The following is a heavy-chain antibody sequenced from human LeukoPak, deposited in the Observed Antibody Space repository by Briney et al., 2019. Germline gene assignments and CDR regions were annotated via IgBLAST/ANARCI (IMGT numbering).Heavy chain of an antibody. D-gene: IGHD2-2*01. CDR3: ARTHELRYCSSTSCYPGE. CDR1: GGSISSGGYS. CDR2: IYHSGST. J-gene: IGHJ4*02. V-gene: IGHV4-30-2*01. Sequence: PSQTLSLTCAVSGGSISSGGYSWSWIRQPPGKGLEWIGYIYHSGSTYYNPSLKSRVTISVDRSKNQFSLKLSSVTAADTAVYYCARTHELRYCSSTSCYPGEWGQGTLVTVSS.